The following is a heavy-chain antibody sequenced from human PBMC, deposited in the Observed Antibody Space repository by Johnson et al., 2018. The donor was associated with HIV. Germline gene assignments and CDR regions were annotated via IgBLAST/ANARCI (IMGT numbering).Heavy chain of an antibody. D-gene: IGHD4-11*01. Sequence: VQLVESGGGLVQPGGSLRLSCAASGFTFSSYWMSWVRQAPGKGLEWVANIKQGGSEKYYVDSVKGRFSISRDNAKNSLYLQMKSLRAEDTALYYCARAGYSNYDRAFDIWGQGTMVTVSS. CDR3: ARAGYSNYDRAFDI. J-gene: IGHJ3*02. CDR2: IKQGGSEK. CDR1: GFTFSSYW. V-gene: IGHV3-7*01.